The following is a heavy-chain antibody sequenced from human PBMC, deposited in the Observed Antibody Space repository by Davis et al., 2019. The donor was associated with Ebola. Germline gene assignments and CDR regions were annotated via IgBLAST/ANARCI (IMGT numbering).Heavy chain of an antibody. CDR1: GGSINTYY. CDR2: IYYSGTT. CDR3: ASGRIFGVVISRYYGMDV. D-gene: IGHD3-3*01. Sequence: SETLSLTCTVSGGSINTYYWSWIRQPPGKGLECIGYIYYSGTTNYNPSLKSRVIISVDTSKNQFSLKLSSVTAADTAVYYCASGRIFGVVISRYYGMDVWGQGTTVTVSS. J-gene: IGHJ6*02. V-gene: IGHV4-59*12.